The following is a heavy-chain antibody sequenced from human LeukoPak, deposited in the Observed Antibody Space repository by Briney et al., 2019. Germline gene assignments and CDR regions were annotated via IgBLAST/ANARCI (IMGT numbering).Heavy chain of an antibody. J-gene: IGHJ4*02. V-gene: IGHV3-9*01. Sequence: GGSLRLSCAASGFTFDDYAMHWVRQAPGKGLEWVSGINWNSGSIGYADSVKGRFTISRDNAKNSLYLQMNSPRAKDTAVYYCAKDLLFYFDYWGQGTLVTVSS. CDR3: AKDLLFYFDY. CDR1: GFTFDDYA. CDR2: INWNSGSI. D-gene: IGHD3-3*01.